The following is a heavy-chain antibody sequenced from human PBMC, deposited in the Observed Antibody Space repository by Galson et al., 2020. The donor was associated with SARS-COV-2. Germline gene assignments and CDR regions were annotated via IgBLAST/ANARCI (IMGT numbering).Heavy chain of an antibody. Sequence: GGSLRLSCAASGFTFSSYSMNWVRQAPGKGLEWVSSISSSSSYIYYADSVKGRFTISRDNAKNSLYLQMNSLRAEDTAVYYCARNRYDYVWGVLGVDDAFDIWGQGTMVTVSS. D-gene: IGHD3-16*01. CDR1: GFTFSSYS. CDR2: ISSSSSYI. J-gene: IGHJ3*02. CDR3: ARNRYDYVWGVLGVDDAFDI. V-gene: IGHV3-21*01.